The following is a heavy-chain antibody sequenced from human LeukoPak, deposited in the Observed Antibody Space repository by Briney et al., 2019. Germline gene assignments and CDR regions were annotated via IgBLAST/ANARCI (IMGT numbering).Heavy chain of an antibody. CDR2: IKRDGSEK. Sequence: GGSLRLSCAASGFTFSSYWMSWVRQAPGKGLEWVANIKRDGSEKYYVDSVKGRFTISRDNAKNSLYLQMNSLRAEDTAVYYCARGNSPMVGRYYLELWGQGTLVTVSS. CDR3: ARGNSPMVGRYYLEL. V-gene: IGHV3-7*03. J-gene: IGHJ4*02. CDR1: GFTFSSYW. D-gene: IGHD4/OR15-4a*01.